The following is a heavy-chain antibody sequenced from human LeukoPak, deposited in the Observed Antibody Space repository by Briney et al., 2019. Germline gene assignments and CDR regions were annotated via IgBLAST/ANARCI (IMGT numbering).Heavy chain of an antibody. CDR2: IYSGGST. CDR3: ARDAQHLGLSWFDP. J-gene: IGHJ5*02. V-gene: IGHV3-66*01. CDR1: GFTVSSNY. D-gene: IGHD6-13*01. Sequence: GGSLRLSCAASGFTVSSNYMSWVRQAPVKGLEWVSVIYSGGSTYYADSVKGRFTISRDNSKNTLYLQMNSLRAEDTAVYYCARDAQHLGLSWFDPWGQGTLVTVSS.